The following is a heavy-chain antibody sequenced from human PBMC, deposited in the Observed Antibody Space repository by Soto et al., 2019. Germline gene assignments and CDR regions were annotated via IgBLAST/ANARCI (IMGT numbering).Heavy chain of an antibody. V-gene: IGHV4-4*07. D-gene: IGHD5-12*01. Sequence: PSETLSLTCTVSGGSINTFYWSWVRQPAGKGLEWIGRIFSSGSTSFNPSLESRVAMSVDTSNNPFSLNLSSVTAADMAVYYCAREGSYSAYNFAHGIQLWSFDFWGQGALVTVS. J-gene: IGHJ4*02. CDR1: GGSINTFY. CDR3: AREGSYSAYNFAHGIQLWSFDF. CDR2: IFSSGST.